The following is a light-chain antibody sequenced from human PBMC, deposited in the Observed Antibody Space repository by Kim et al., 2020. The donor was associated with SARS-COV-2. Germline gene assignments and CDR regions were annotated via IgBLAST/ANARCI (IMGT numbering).Light chain of an antibody. CDR1: QSVSSN. CDR2: GAS. Sequence: VSPGERATLSCRASQSVSSNLAWYQQKPGQAPRLLIYGASTRATGVPARFGGSGSGTEFTLTISNLQSEDCAIYYCQLYNHWPLTFGQGTKVDIK. V-gene: IGKV3-15*01. CDR3: QLYNHWPLT. J-gene: IGKJ1*01.